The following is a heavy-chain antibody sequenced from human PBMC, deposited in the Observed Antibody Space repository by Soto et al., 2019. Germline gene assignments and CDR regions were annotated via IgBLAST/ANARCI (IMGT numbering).Heavy chain of an antibody. CDR2: ISYDGSNK. V-gene: IGHV3-30-3*01. D-gene: IGHD6-13*01. Sequence: QVQLVESGGGVVQPGRSLRLSCAASGFTFSSYAMQRVRQAPDKGLEWVAVISYDGSNKHHADSVKGRFTISRDNSKNTLYLQMNSLIAEDTAVYYCARDRGEQQLVGNSYGMDVWGQGTTVTVSS. CDR1: GFTFSSYA. CDR3: ARDRGEQQLVGNSYGMDV. J-gene: IGHJ6*02.